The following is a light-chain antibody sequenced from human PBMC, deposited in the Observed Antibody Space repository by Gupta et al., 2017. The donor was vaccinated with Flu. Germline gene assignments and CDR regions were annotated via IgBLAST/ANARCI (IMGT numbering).Light chain of an antibody. J-gene: IGKJ2*01. CDR3: HQENSTSRS. Sequence: DIQMTQSPSTVSASVGDSVSITCRASESVRTFLAWFQQKPGQAPSLLIYQASHRERGVPSRFSGSGSGTEFTLHISNLQPDDFATYYCHQENSTSRSFGQGTKVEI. CDR2: QAS. V-gene: IGKV1-5*03. CDR1: ESVRTF.